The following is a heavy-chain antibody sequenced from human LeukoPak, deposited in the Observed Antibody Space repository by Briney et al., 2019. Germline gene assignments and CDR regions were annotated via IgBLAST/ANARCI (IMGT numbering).Heavy chain of an antibody. CDR3: ARGSYYDILTGYFTAGKGYYFDY. V-gene: IGHV4-4*07. D-gene: IGHD3-9*01. Sequence: SETLSLTCTVSGGSISSYYWSWIRQPAGKGLEWIGRIYTSGSTNYNPSLKSRVTISVDTSKNQFSLKLSSVTAADTAVYYCARGSYYDILTGYFTAGKGYYFDYWGQGTLVTVSS. CDR1: GGSISSYY. J-gene: IGHJ4*02. CDR2: IYTSGST.